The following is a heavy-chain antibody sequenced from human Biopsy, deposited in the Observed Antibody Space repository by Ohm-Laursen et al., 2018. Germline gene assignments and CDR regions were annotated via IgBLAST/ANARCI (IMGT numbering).Heavy chain of an antibody. V-gene: IGHV3-30*18. CDR1: GFTFRTYG. CDR2: ISYDQITK. CDR3: AKELSVYYYYGIDV. Sequence: SLRLSCAASGFTFRTYGMHWVRLAPGKGLEWVAVISYDQITKHYADSVRGRFTISRDNSKNTLYLQVNSLRAEDTAVYYCAKELSVYYYYGIDVWGQGTTVTVSS. J-gene: IGHJ6*02. D-gene: IGHD5/OR15-5a*01.